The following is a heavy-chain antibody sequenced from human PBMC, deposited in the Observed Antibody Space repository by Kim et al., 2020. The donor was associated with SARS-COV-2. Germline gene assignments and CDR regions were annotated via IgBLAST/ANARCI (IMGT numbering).Heavy chain of an antibody. V-gene: IGHV3-23*01. CDR3: AKDQGRDDSSGYYYFDY. Sequence: VKGRFTISRDKSKNTLYLQMNSLRAEDTAVYYCAKDQGRDDSSGYYYFDYWGQGTLVTVSS. D-gene: IGHD3-22*01. J-gene: IGHJ4*02.